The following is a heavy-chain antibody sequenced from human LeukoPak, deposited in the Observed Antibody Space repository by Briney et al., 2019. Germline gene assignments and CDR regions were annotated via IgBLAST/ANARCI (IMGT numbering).Heavy chain of an antibody. CDR3: ARHQKTKRITMIVVVHNWFDP. J-gene: IGHJ5*02. D-gene: IGHD3-22*01. V-gene: IGHV4-34*01. CDR1: GGSFSGYY. Sequence: SETLSLTCAVYGGSFSGYYRSWIRQPPGKGLEWIGEINHSGGTNYNPSLKSRVTISVDTSKNQFSLKLSSVTAADTAVYYCARHQKTKRITMIVVVHNWFDPWGQGTLVTVSS. CDR2: INHSGGT.